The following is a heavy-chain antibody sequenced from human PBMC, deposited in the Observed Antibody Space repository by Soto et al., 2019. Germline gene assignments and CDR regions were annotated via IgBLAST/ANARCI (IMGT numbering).Heavy chain of an antibody. D-gene: IGHD2-21*01. CDR2: IYYSGST. V-gene: IGHV4-59*08. Sequence: PSETLSLTCTVSGGSISSYYWSWIRQPPGKGLEWIGYIYYSGSTNYNPSLKSRVTISVDTSKNQFSLKLSSVTAADTAVYYCARLTPGDTFLDYWGQGSLVTVSS. CDR3: ARLTPGDTFLDY. CDR1: GGSISSYY. J-gene: IGHJ4*02.